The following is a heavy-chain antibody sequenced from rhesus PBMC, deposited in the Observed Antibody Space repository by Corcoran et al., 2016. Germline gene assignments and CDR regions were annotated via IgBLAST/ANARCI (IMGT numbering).Heavy chain of an antibody. CDR1: GYTLTDHY. D-gene: IGHD3-34*01. Sequence: QVQLVQSGAEVKKPGSSVKVSCKASGYTLTDHYIHWVRQTPGQGLEWMGKTNPKTGGTHYAQKFQGRVTVTRDTSTSTAYMELSSLTSEDTAVYYCERDLGWGYYDFWGQGVLITVSS. J-gene: IGHJ4*01. CDR3: ERDLGWGYYDF. V-gene: IGHV1-138*01. CDR2: TNPKTGGT.